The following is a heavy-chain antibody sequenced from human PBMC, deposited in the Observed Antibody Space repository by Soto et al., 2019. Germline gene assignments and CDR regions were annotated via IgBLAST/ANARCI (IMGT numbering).Heavy chain of an antibody. J-gene: IGHJ5*02. D-gene: IGHD3-3*01. V-gene: IGHV1-8*01. Sequence: QVQLVQSGAEVKKPGASVKVSCKASGYTFTSYDINWVRQATGQGLEWMGWMNPNSGNTGYAQKFQGRVTMTRNTSMSTAYMELSSLRSEDTAVYYCARRDYDFWSGMYNWFDPWGQGTLVTVSS. CDR2: MNPNSGNT. CDR3: ARRDYDFWSGMYNWFDP. CDR1: GYTFTSYD.